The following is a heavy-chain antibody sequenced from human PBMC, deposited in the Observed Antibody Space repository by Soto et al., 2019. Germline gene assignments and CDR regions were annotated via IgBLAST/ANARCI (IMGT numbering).Heavy chain of an antibody. CDR2: ISGSGGST. D-gene: IGHD3-22*01. CDR3: AKGPRITMIVVVINRAVGYFDY. CDR1: GFTFSSYA. Sequence: GGSLRLSCAASGFTFSSYAMSWVRQAPGKGLEWVSAISGSGGSTYYADSVKGRFTISRDNSKNTLYLQMNSLRAEDTAVYYCAKGPRITMIVVVINRAVGYFDYWGQGTLVTV. V-gene: IGHV3-23*01. J-gene: IGHJ4*02.